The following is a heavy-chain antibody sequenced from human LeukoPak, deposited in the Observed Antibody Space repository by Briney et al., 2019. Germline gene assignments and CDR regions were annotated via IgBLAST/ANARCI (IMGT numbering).Heavy chain of an antibody. CDR3: ARDSMITFGGVIVEYYFDY. Sequence: SETLSLTCTVSGGSVSSGSHYWSWIRQPPGKGLEWIGYIYYSGSTNYNPSLKSRVTISVDTSKNQFSLKLSSVTAADTAVYYCARDSMITFGGVIVEYYFDYWGQGTLVTVSS. V-gene: IGHV4-61*01. D-gene: IGHD3-16*02. J-gene: IGHJ4*02. CDR2: IYYSGST. CDR1: GGSVSSGSHY.